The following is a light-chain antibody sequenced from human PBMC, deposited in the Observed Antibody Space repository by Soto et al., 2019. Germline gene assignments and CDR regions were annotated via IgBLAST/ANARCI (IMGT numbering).Light chain of an antibody. Sequence: DIQMTQSPSPLSASVGDRATITCRASQSISSYLNWYQQKPGKAPKLLIYAASSLQSGVPSRFSGSGSGTDFTLTISSLQPEDFATYYCQQSYSTPYTFGQGTKVDIK. CDR3: QQSYSTPYT. V-gene: IGKV1-39*01. CDR2: AAS. J-gene: IGKJ2*01. CDR1: QSISSY.